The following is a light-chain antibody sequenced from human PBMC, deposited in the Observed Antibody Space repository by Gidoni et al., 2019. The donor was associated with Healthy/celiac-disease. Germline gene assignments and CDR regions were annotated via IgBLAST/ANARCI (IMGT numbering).Light chain of an antibody. Sequence: ELVLTQSPATLSFSPGERATLSCRASQSVSSYLAWYQQQPGQAPRLLIYDASNRATGIPARFSGSGSGTDFTLTISSLEPEDFAVYYCQQRSNWSWTFGQGTKVEIK. J-gene: IGKJ1*01. CDR2: DAS. V-gene: IGKV3-11*01. CDR1: QSVSSY. CDR3: QQRSNWSWT.